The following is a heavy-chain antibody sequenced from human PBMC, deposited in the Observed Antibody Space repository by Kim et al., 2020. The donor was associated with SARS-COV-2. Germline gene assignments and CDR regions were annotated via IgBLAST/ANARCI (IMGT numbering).Heavy chain of an antibody. CDR3: SRTSGSSCYWAFDI. CDR1: GYSISSGYY. Sequence: SETLSLTCTVSGYSISSGYYWGWIRQPPGKGLEWIGNIYHSGSTYYNPSLKSRVTISVATSKNQFSLKLSSVTAADTAAYDCSRTSGSSCYWAFDICG. J-gene: IGHJ3*02. D-gene: IGHD3-22*01. CDR2: IYHSGST. V-gene: IGHV4-38-2*02.